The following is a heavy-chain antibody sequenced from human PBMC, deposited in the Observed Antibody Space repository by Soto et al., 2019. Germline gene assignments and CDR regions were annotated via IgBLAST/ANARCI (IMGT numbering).Heavy chain of an antibody. J-gene: IGHJ4*02. Sequence: EVQLVESGGGLVKPGVSLTLSCAASGFSFSKVWMSWVRQAQGKGLEWVGHIKSKSVGGTTNYTAPVKGRFTISRDDSKDTVYQEMNSLKTEDTAVYYCTTYSSHTFCDGGPCYSVQAKIHVSWGKGILVTVSS. CDR3: TTYSSHTFCDGGPCYSVQAKIHVS. D-gene: IGHD2-15*01. V-gene: IGHV3-15*01. CDR2: IKSKSVGGTT. CDR1: GFSFSKVW.